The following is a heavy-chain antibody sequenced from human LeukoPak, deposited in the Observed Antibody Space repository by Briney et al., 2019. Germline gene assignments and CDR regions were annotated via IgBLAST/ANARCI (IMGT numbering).Heavy chain of an antibody. Sequence: SETLSLTCTVSGYTINSGYFWCCVRQPPGKLPEWIGSIFHTGDAYYNPSLRSRVTLSIDTSRNKVSLKVTSVTAADTALYDSARVVASTSIDSWGQGILVTVSS. J-gene: IGHJ4*02. CDR2: IFHTGDA. V-gene: IGHV4-38-2*02. CDR1: GYTINSGYF. D-gene: IGHD2-15*01. CDR3: ARVVASTSIDS.